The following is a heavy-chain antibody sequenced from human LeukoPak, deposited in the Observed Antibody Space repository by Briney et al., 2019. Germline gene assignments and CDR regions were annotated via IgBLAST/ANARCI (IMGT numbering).Heavy chain of an antibody. Sequence: GGSLRLSCAASGFTFSSYSMNWVRQAPGKGLEWVSYISSSSSTIYYADSVKGRFTISRDNAKNSLYLEMNSLRDEDTAVYYCARDAEYCSGGSCYGGSYLFDYWGQGTLVTVSS. V-gene: IGHV3-48*02. D-gene: IGHD2-15*01. CDR1: GFTFSSYS. CDR2: ISSSSSTI. CDR3: ARDAEYCSGGSCYGGSYLFDY. J-gene: IGHJ4*02.